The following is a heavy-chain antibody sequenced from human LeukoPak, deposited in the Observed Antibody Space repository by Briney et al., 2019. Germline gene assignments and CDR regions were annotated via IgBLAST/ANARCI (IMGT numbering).Heavy chain of an antibody. Sequence: TGGSLRLSCAASGFTFSSYSMNWVRQAPGKGLEWVSSISSSSSYIYYADSEKGRFTISRDNAKNSLYLQMNSLRAEDTAVYYCARSPRDGRKGGEIDYWGQGTLVTVSS. CDR1: GFTFSSYS. D-gene: IGHD5-24*01. CDR3: ARSPRDGRKGGEIDY. V-gene: IGHV3-21*01. CDR2: ISSSSSYI. J-gene: IGHJ4*02.